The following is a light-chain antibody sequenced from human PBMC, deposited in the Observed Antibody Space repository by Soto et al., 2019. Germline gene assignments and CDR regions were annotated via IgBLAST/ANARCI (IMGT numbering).Light chain of an antibody. Sequence: DIQMTQSPSTLSASVGDSVTITCRASQSISIWLAWYQQKPGKAPNLLMYQASSLRSGVPSRFSGSGSGTEFTLPISSLQPDDFATYYCQQYKGYGESTFGQGTKLEIK. V-gene: IGKV1-5*03. CDR1: QSISIW. J-gene: IGKJ2*01. CDR2: QAS. CDR3: QQYKGYGEST.